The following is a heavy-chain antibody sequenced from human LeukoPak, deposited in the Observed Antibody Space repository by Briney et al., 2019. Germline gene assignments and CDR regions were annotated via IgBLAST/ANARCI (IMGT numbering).Heavy chain of an antibody. Sequence: SVKVSCKASGGTFSSYAISWVRQAPGQGLEWMGGIIPIFGTANYAQKFQGRVTITADESTSTAYMELSSLRSEDTAVYYCARDGLLWFGELGYYFDYWGQGTLVTVSS. CDR2: IIPIFGTA. J-gene: IGHJ4*02. D-gene: IGHD3-10*01. CDR3: ARDGLLWFGELGYYFDY. CDR1: GGTFSSYA. V-gene: IGHV1-69*01.